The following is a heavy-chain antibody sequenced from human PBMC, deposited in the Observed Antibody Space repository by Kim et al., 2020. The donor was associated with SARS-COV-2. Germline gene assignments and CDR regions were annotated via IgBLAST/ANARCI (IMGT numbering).Heavy chain of an antibody. D-gene: IGHD3-10*01. J-gene: IGHJ5*02. Sequence: SETLSLTCTVSGGSISSYYWSWIRQPPGKGLEWIGYIYYSGSTNYNPSLKSRVTISVDTSKNQFSLKLSSVTAADTAVYYCARSPPGGVRGVPIWFDPWGQGTLVTVSS. CDR2: IYYSGST. CDR1: GGSISSYY. V-gene: IGHV4-59*01. CDR3: ARSPPGGVRGVPIWFDP.